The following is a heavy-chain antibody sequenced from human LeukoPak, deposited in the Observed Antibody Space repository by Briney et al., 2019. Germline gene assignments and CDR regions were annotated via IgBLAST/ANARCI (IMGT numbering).Heavy chain of an antibody. Sequence: GGPLRLSCAASGFTFNNYWMHWVRQGPGKGLVWVSRINSDGSSTSYADSVKGRFTISRDNAKKTLYLQMNSLRADDTAVYYCAGQYFGFDYWGQGTLVTVSS. D-gene: IGHD2/OR15-2a*01. J-gene: IGHJ4*02. CDR2: INSDGSST. CDR3: AGQYFGFDY. V-gene: IGHV3-74*01. CDR1: GFTFNNYW.